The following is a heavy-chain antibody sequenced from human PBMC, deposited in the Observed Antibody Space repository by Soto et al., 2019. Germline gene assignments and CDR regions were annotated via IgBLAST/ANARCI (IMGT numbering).Heavy chain of an antibody. CDR2: IRSKANSYAT. CDR3: TRSDYSNYDFDY. D-gene: IGHD4-4*01. V-gene: IGHV3-73*01. Sequence: GGSLRLSCAASGGTFSGPARRWVRQASGKGLEWVGRIRSKANSYATAYAASVKGRFTISRDDSKNTAYLQMNSLKTEDTAVYYCTRSDYSNYDFDYWGQGTLVNVSS. CDR1: GGTFSGPA. J-gene: IGHJ4*02.